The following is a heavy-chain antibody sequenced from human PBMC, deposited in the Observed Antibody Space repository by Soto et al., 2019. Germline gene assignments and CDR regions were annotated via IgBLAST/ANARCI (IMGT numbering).Heavy chain of an antibody. CDR3: ERPYCDCVWLSYRNDSLDI. CDR1: GGTFSSYT. D-gene: IGHD3-16*02. V-gene: IGHV1-69*02. J-gene: IGHJ3*02. CDR2: IIPILGIA. Sequence: QVQLVQSGAEVKKPGSSVKVSCQASGGTFSSYTISWVRQAPGQWLEWMGRIIPILGIANYAQKFQGRVTITADKPTSNVYVELISLSSEARAVYYCERPYCDCVWLSYRNDSLDIWRQGTMVPVSS.